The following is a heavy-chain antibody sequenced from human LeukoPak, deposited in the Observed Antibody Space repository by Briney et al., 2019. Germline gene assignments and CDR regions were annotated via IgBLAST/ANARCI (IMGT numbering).Heavy chain of an antibody. J-gene: IGHJ4*02. CDR3: ARDYDILTGYSDHFDY. Sequence: PGGSLRLSCAASGFTFSSYAMHWVRQAPGKGLEWVAVISYDGSNKYYADSVKGRFTISRDNSKNTLYLQMNSLRAEDTAVYYCARDYDILTGYSDHFDYWGQGTLVTVSS. D-gene: IGHD3-9*01. CDR2: ISYDGSNK. CDR1: GFTFSSYA. V-gene: IGHV3-30*04.